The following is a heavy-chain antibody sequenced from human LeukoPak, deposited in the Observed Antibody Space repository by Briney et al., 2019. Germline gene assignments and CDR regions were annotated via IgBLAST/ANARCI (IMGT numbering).Heavy chain of an antibody. Sequence: GGSLRLSCAATGFTFSSYATSWVRQAPGKGLEWVSGISGSGGSTYYADSVKGRFTISRDNSKNTLYLQMNSLRAEDTAVYYCAKDLNSASRYFHRWGQGTLVTVSS. V-gene: IGHV3-23*01. J-gene: IGHJ5*02. D-gene: IGHD3-9*01. CDR1: GFTFSSYA. CDR2: ISGSGGST. CDR3: AKDLNSASRYFHR.